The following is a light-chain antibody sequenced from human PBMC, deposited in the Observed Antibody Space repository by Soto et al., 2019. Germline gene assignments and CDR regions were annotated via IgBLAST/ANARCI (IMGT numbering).Light chain of an antibody. CDR1: SSDIGAFNY. CDR3: SSYTSSSTLCV. J-gene: IGLJ1*01. V-gene: IGLV2-14*01. CDR2: EVS. Sequence: QSALTQPASVSGSPGQSITISCTGTSSDIGAFNYVSWYQQHPGKAPELMIYEVSNRPSGVSSRFSGSKSGNTASLTISGLQAEDEADYYCSSYTSSSTLCVFGTGTKLTVL.